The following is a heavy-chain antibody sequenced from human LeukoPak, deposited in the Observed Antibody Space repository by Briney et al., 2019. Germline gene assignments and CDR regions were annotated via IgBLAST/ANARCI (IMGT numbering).Heavy chain of an antibody. Sequence: PSETLSLTCAAYGGSFSGSYSSWIRQPPGKGLEWIGEINHSGSTNYNPSLKSRVTISVDTSKNQFSLKLSSVTAADTAVYYCARGVIKVRFLEWPHWVGWFDPSGQGTLVTVSS. CDR2: INHSGST. J-gene: IGHJ5*02. V-gene: IGHV4-34*01. D-gene: IGHD3-3*01. CDR1: GGSFSGSY. CDR3: ARGVIKVRFLEWPHWVGWFDP.